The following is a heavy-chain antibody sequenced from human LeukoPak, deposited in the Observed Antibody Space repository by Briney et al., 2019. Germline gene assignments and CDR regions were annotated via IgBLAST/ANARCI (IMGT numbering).Heavy chain of an antibody. CDR1: GFTFSDYG. Sequence: GGSLTLSCAASGFTFSDYGIHWVRQAPGKGLEWVAVIWYDGTNKYYGDSVKGRFTISRDNSKNTLYLQMNSLRADDTAVYYCAKDRGSYSTTADSWGQGTLVTVSS. J-gene: IGHJ5*01. CDR3: AKDRGSYSTTADS. CDR2: IWYDGTNK. V-gene: IGHV3-33*06. D-gene: IGHD1-26*01.